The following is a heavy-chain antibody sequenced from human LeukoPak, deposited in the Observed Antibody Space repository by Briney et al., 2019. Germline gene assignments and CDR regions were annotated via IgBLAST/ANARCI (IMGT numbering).Heavy chain of an antibody. Sequence: GGSLRLSCAASGFTVSSNYMSWVRQAPGKGLEWVSVIYSGGSTYYADSVKGRFTISRDNSKNTLYLQMNSLRAEDTAVYYRARSGSAVGGAFDIWGQGTMVTVSS. V-gene: IGHV3-66*01. D-gene: IGHD1-26*01. CDR1: GFTVSSNY. J-gene: IGHJ3*02. CDR2: IYSGGST. CDR3: ARSGSAVGGAFDI.